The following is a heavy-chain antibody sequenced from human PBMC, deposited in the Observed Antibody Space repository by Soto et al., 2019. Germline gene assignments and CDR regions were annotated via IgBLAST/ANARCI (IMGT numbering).Heavy chain of an antibody. V-gene: IGHV1-69*10. Sequence: ASVKVSCKASGGTFSSYAISWVRQAPGQGLEWMGGIIPILGIANYAQKFQGRVTITADKSTSTAYMELSSLRSEDTAVYSCARPHGPEDPDAFDIWGQGTMVTVSS. J-gene: IGHJ3*02. CDR3: ARPHGPEDPDAFDI. CDR2: IIPILGIA. CDR1: GGTFSSYA.